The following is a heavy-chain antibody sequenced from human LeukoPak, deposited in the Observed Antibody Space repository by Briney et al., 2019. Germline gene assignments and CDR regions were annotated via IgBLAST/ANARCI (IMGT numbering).Heavy chain of an antibody. CDR1: GYTFTSYG. Sequence: GASVKVSCKASGYTFTSYGISWVRQAPGQGLEWMGWIGAYNGNTNYAQKLQGRVTMTTDTSTSTAYMELRSLRSDDTAVYYCARDDYYDSSGYYYAYDYWGQGTLVTVSS. J-gene: IGHJ4*02. CDR2: IGAYNGNT. D-gene: IGHD3-22*01. V-gene: IGHV1-18*01. CDR3: ARDDYYDSSGYYYAYDY.